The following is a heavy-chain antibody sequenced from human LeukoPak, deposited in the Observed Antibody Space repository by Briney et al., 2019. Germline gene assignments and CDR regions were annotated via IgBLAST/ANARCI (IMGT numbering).Heavy chain of an antibody. CDR3: ATASAYYYDSSGYPFDY. CDR1: GYTVTELS. D-gene: IGHD3-22*01. V-gene: IGHV1-24*01. CDR2: FDPEDGET. Sequence: ASVKVSCKVSGYTVTELSMHWVRQAPGKGLEWMGGFDPEDGETIYAQKFQGRVTMTEDTSTDTAYMELSSLRSEDTAVYYCATASAYYYDSSGYPFDYWGQGTLVTVSS. J-gene: IGHJ4*02.